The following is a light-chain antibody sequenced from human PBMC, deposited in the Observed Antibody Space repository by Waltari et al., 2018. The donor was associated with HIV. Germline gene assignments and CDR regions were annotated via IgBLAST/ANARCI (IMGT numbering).Light chain of an antibody. V-gene: IGKV3-11*01. Sequence: DTFSTQSPASLSLSQVESATLSCRASQSLTSGVAWHQQKPGQTPRLLIFDVSSRAAGIPARFRGSGSGTDFILTISSLEPEDSAVYYCQQRTNSVTFGQGTRLEIK. CDR3: QQRTNSVT. CDR2: DVS. J-gene: IGKJ5*01. CDR1: QSLTSG.